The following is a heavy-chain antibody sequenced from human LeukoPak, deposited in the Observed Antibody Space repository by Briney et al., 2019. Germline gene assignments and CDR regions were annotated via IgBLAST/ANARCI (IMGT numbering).Heavy chain of an antibody. Sequence: SETLSLTCTVSGGSISSYYWSWIRQPAGKGLEWIGRIYTSGSRNYNPYLTSRGTMSVDAYKNKYSLKLSSVTAADTAVYYCARGGWELLLGYFDYWLQGTLVTVSS. D-gene: IGHD1-26*01. CDR1: GGSISSYY. CDR2: IYTSGSR. V-gene: IGHV4-4*07. CDR3: ARGGWELLLGYFDY. J-gene: IGHJ4*02.